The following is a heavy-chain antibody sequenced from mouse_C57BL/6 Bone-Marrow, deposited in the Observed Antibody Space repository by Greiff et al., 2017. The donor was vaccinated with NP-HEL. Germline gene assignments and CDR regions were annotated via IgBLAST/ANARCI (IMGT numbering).Heavy chain of an antibody. J-gene: IGHJ3*01. V-gene: IGHV1-64*01. Sequence: QVQLQQPGAELVKPGASVKLSCKASGYTFTSYWMHWVKQRPGQGLEWIGMIHPNSGSTNYNEKLKSKATLTVDKSSSTAYMQLSSLTSEDSAVYYCARDGSSYLFAYWGQGTLVTVSA. CDR3: ARDGSSYLFAY. D-gene: IGHD1-1*01. CDR2: IHPNSGST. CDR1: GYTFTSYW.